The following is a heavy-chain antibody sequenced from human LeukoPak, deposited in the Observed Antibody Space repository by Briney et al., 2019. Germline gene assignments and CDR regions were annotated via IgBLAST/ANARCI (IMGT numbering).Heavy chain of an antibody. D-gene: IGHD5-24*01. CDR3: ARGPRAGAFDI. V-gene: IGHV1-46*01. Sequence: GASVKVSCKASGYTFTSYDINWVRQAPGQGLEWMGIINPSGGSTSYAQKFQGRVTMTRDMSTSTVYMELSSLRSEDTAVYYCARGPRAGAFDIWGQGTMVTVSS. J-gene: IGHJ3*02. CDR1: GYTFTSYD. CDR2: INPSGGST.